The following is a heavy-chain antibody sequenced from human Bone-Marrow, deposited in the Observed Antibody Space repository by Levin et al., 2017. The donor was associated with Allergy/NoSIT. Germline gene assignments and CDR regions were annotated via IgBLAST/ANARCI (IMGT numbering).Heavy chain of an antibody. J-gene: IGHJ4*02. V-gene: IGHV4-59*01. Sequence: AGGSLRLSCTVSGNFLSSKYWTWIRQSPGKGLEWIGYILYGGGTNYNPSLKSRVTISADTSKNEFSLNVRSMTTADTAIYYCATGGTWFEGFYFDNWGQGTLITVSS. CDR2: ILYGGGT. CDR1: GNFLSSKY. D-gene: IGHD3-10*01. CDR3: ATGGTWFEGFYFDN.